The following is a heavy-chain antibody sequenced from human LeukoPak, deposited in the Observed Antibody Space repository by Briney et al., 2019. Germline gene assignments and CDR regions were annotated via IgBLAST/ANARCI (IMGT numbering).Heavy chain of an antibody. D-gene: IGHD3-22*01. CDR3: AKDRSNQASGYYLHDY. V-gene: IGHV3-23*01. Sequence: PGGSLRLSCAASGFTFSTYAMSWVRQAPGKGLEWVSAISGSGGSTYYAGSVKGRFTISRGNSKNTLYVQMNSLRAEDTALYYCAKDRSNQASGYYLHDYWGQGTLVTVSS. CDR2: ISGSGGST. CDR1: GFTFSTYA. J-gene: IGHJ4*02.